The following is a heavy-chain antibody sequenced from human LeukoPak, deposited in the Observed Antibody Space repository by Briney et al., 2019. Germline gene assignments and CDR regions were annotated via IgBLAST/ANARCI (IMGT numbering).Heavy chain of an antibody. D-gene: IGHD1-1*01. J-gene: IGHJ4*02. CDR2: MNLNSGAT. CDR3: ARSRMTTLPGFDY. CDR1: GYTFTDYY. V-gene: IGHV1-2*02. Sequence: SVKVSCKLSGYTFTDYYVHWVRQAPGQGLEWMGWMNLNSGATNSAQNLQGRVTLTRDKSMTTAYLDLSGLTYDDTAVYYCARSRMTTLPGFDYWGQGTLVTASS.